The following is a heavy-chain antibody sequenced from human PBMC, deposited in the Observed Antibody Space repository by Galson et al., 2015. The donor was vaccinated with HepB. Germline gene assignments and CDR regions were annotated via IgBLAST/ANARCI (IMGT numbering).Heavy chain of an antibody. CDR1: GGSISSGGYY. CDR2: IYYSGST. CDR3: ARDGYCSSTSCHDYYMDV. D-gene: IGHD2-2*03. J-gene: IGHJ6*03. Sequence: TLSLTCPVSGGSISSGGYYWSWIRQHPGKGLEWIGYIYYSGSTYYNPSLKSRVTISVDTSKNQFSLKLSSVTAADTAVYYCARDGYCSSTSCHDYYMDVWGKGTTVTVSS. V-gene: IGHV4-31*03.